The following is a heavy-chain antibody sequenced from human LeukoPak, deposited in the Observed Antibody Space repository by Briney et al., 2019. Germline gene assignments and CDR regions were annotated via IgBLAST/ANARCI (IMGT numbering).Heavy chain of an antibody. J-gene: IGHJ4*02. CDR2: ISSSSSYI. CDR1: GFTFSSYS. Sequence: TGGSLRLSCAASGFTFSSYSMNWVRQAPGKGLEWVSSISSSSSYIYYADSVKGRFTISRDNAKNSLYLQMNSLRAEDTAVYYCARDEPSGGYFDYWGQGTLVTVSS. D-gene: IGHD2-15*01. V-gene: IGHV3-21*01. CDR3: ARDEPSGGYFDY.